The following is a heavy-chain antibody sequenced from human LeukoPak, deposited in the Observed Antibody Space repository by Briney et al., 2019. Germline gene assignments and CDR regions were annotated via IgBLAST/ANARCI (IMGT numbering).Heavy chain of an antibody. CDR2: ISYSGNT. J-gene: IGHJ3*02. CDR3: ARRGPAPRDAFDI. Sequence: SETLSLTCTVSGVSITSYYWSWIRQPPGKGLEWIGYISYSGNTNYNPSLKSRLTISVDTSKNQFSLRLTSVTAADTAVYFCARRGPAPRDAFDIWGQGTMVTVSS. CDR1: GVSITSYY. V-gene: IGHV4-59*12.